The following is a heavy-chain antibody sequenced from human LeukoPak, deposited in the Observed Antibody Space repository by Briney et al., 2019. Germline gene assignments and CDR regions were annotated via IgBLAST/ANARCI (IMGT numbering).Heavy chain of an antibody. D-gene: IGHD3-3*01. V-gene: IGHV4-30-2*01. J-gene: IGHJ4*02. CDR3: ARGTYFDFWSGPSYFDY. CDR1: GGSNSSGGYS. Sequence: PSQTLSLTCPVSGGSNSSGGYSSRWLRQPPGKGLEWIGYIYPSGITYYNPSVKSRVTVSVDRSMTQFSLKLSSVTAADTAVYYCARGTYFDFWSGPSYFDYWGQGTLVTVSS. CDR2: IYPSGIT.